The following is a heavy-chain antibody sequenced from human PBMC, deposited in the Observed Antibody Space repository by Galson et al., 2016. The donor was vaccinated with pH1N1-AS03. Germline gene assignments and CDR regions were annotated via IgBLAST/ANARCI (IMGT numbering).Heavy chain of an antibody. CDR1: GGSISGNF. CDR2: MDSSGRK. CDR3: TRESSGLGRGLDY. J-gene: IGHJ4*02. V-gene: IGHV4-4*07. D-gene: IGHD3-10*01. Sequence: SETLSLTCSVSGGSISGNFWTWIRQPAGEGLEWIGRMDSSGRKNYNSSLESRVTLSVDTSKNQFSLRLTSMTAADTAVYYCTRESSGLGRGLDYWGQGTLVTVSS.